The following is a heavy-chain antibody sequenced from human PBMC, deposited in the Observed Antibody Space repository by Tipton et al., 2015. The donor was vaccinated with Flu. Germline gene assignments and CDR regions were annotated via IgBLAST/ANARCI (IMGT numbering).Heavy chain of an antibody. CDR2: INPNSGGT. CDR3: ARLRRGGAVAGSDY. D-gene: IGHD6-19*01. V-gene: IGHV1-2*02. Sequence: QVQLVQSGAEVKKPGASVKVSCKASGYTFTGHYMNWVRQAPGQGLEWMGWINPNSGGTNYAQKIQGRVTMTRDTSISTAYMELSRLRCDDTAVYYCARLRRGGAVAGSDYWGQGTLVTVSS. J-gene: IGHJ4*02. CDR1: GYTFTGHY.